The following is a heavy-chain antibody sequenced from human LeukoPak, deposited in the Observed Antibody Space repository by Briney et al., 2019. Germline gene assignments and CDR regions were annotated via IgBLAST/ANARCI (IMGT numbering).Heavy chain of an antibody. CDR3: AKDIGSGWHGGGYYFDY. J-gene: IGHJ4*02. CDR2: FSWNSGSI. V-gene: IGHV3-9*03. CDR1: GFTFDDSA. Sequence: GGSLRLSCAASGFTFDDSAMHWGRKAPGKGLEWVSGFSWNSGSIGYADSVKGRFTISRDNAKNSLYLQMNSLRAEDMALYYCAKDIGSGWHGGGYYFDYWGQGTLVTVSS. D-gene: IGHD6-19*01.